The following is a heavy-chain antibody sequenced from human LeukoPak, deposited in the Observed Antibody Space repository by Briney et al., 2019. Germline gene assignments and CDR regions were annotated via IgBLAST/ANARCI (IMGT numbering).Heavy chain of an antibody. CDR2: ISGLSTHI. J-gene: IGHJ4*02. Sequence: GGSLRLSCSASGFTFSDYDMNWVRQAPGKGLEWVSSISGLSTHIYYGDSVKGRFSISRDNAKNSVYLQMNSLGIEDTAIYYGGKAFPPLRTSSAGDLWGQGILVTVSS. V-gene: IGHV3-69-1*02. CDR1: GFTFSDYD. CDR3: GKAFPPLRTSSAGDL. D-gene: IGHD3-16*01.